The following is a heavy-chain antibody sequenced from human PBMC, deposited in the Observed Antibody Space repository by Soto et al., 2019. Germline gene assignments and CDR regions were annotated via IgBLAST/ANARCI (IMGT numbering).Heavy chain of an antibody. Sequence: AASVKVSCKASGYTFTGYYMHWVRQAPGQGLEWMGWINPNSGGTNYAQKFQGRVTMTRDTSISTAYMELSRLRSDDTAVYYCARTRYCSGGSCYAWFDPWGQGTLVTVSS. D-gene: IGHD2-15*01. V-gene: IGHV1-2*02. CDR3: ARTRYCSGGSCYAWFDP. CDR2: INPNSGGT. J-gene: IGHJ5*02. CDR1: GYTFTGYY.